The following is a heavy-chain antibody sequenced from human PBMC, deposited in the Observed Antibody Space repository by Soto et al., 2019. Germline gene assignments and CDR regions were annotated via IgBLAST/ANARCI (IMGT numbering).Heavy chain of an antibody. CDR3: AKPPIWLSEHVNY. D-gene: IGHD3-10*01. CDR1: GLTLSNYA. Sequence: EVQLLESGGGLVQPGGSLRLSCVASGLTLSNYAMTWVRQAPGKGLEWVSAIRGGQGATFYADSVRGRFTISRDDSKNTLSLQMNSLRAEDTAVYYCAKPPIWLSEHVNYWGQVTLVTVSS. CDR2: IRGGQGAT. J-gene: IGHJ4*02. V-gene: IGHV3-23*01.